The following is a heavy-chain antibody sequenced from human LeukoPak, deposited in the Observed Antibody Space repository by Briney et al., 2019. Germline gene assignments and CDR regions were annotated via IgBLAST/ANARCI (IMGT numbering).Heavy chain of an antibody. D-gene: IGHD3-22*01. CDR3: ARDAAIYDSGAYYYLW. J-gene: IGHJ4*02. V-gene: IGHV1-69*13. CDR2: ITPIFGTA. CDR1: GGTFSRYA. Sequence: SVKVSCKASGGTFSRYAISWVRQAPGQGLEWMGGITPIFGTANYAQKFQGRVTITADESTRTAYMDLKSLKFEDTAVYYCARDAAIYDSGAYYYLWWGQGTLVTVSS.